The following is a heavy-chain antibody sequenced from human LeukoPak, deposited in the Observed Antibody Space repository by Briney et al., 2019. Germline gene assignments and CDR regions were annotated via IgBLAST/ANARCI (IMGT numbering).Heavy chain of an antibody. CDR3: ARRLCRGTACYYFDY. V-gene: IGHV4-4*07. J-gene: IGHJ4*02. D-gene: IGHD2-2*01. Sequence: SETLSLTCTVSGGSISSYYWSWIRQPAGKGLEWIGRIYTSGSTNYNPSLKSRVTMSVDTSKNQFSLKLSSVTAADTAVYYCARRLCRGTACYYFDYWGQGTLVTVSS. CDR1: GGSISSYY. CDR2: IYTSGST.